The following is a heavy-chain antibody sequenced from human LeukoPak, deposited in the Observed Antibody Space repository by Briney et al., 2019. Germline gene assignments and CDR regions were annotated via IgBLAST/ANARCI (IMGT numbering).Heavy chain of an antibody. D-gene: IGHD3-22*01. CDR3: AKVVITQGVFDY. V-gene: IGHV1-2*02. CDR2: INPNSGGT. CDR1: GYTFTGYY. J-gene: IGHJ4*02. Sequence: ASVKVSCKASGYTFTGYYMHWVRQAPGQGLEWMGWINPNSGGTNYAQKFQGRVTMTRDTSISTAYMELSRLRSDDTAVYYCAKVVITQGVFDYWGQGTLVTGSS.